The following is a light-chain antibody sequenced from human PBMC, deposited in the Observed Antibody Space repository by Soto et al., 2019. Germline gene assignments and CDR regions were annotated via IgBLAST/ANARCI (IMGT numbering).Light chain of an antibody. CDR3: QQYLNSPWT. CDR1: QSLSSSS. Sequence: FFPPSPGTLSFSPVERATLSCRASQSLSSSSLAWYQQKPGQAPRLIIYDGSSRATAIPDRFSGSGSGTGFSLTITRLEPEDFAVYYCQQYLNSPWTFGQGTKVDIK. J-gene: IGKJ1*01. V-gene: IGKV3-20*01. CDR2: DGS.